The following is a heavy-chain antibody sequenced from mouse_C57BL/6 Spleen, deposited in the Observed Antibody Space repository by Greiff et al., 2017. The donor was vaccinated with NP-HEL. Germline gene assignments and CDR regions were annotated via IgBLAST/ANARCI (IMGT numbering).Heavy chain of an antibody. CDR3: AREPANWDYGNYFDY. CDR1: GYTFTSYW. V-gene: IGHV1-61*01. Sequence: VQLQQSGAELVRPGSSVKLSCKASGYTFTSYWMDWVKQRPGQGLEWIGNIYPSDSETHNNQKFKDKATLTVDKSSSTAYMQLSSLTSEDSAVYYRAREPANWDYGNYFDYWGQGTTLTVSS. D-gene: IGHD4-1*01. J-gene: IGHJ2*01. CDR2: IYPSDSET.